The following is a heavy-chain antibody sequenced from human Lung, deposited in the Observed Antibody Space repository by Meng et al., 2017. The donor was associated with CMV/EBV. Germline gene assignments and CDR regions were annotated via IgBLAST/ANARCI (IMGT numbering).Heavy chain of an antibody. CDR1: GFTFSSYA. D-gene: IGHD1-26*01. CDR2: ISYDGSNK. CDR3: ARTSGSYFH. V-gene: IGHV3-30*04. J-gene: IGHJ4*02. Sequence: SCAASGFTFSSYAMHWVRQAPGKGLEWVAVISYDGSNKYYADSVKGRFTISRDNSKKTLYLQMNSLRAEDTAVYYCARTSGSYFHWGQGTLVTVSS.